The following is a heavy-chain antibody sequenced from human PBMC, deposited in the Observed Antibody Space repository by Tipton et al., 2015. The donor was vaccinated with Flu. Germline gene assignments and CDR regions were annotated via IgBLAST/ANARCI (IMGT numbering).Heavy chain of an antibody. CDR3: ARVPPFNNWNDESDY. CDR2: MSPNTGNT. J-gene: IGHJ4*02. V-gene: IGHV1-8*01. D-gene: IGHD1-20*01. Sequence: QLVQSGAEVRKPGASVKVSCKASGYTFTNYDINWVRQATGQGLEWMGWMSPNTGNTGYAQKFQGRVTMTRDTSISTAFMELSSLRSQYTAVYYCARVPPFNNWNDESDYWGQGTLVTVSS. CDR1: GYTFTNYD.